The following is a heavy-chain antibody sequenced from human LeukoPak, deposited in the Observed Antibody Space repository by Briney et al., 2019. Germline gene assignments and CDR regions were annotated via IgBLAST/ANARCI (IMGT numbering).Heavy chain of an antibody. CDR3: AKGKAGGIAAGSDN. CDR2: ISHDGYNS. CDR1: GFTFSDFA. Sequence: GGSLRLSCAASGFTFSDFAVHWVRQSPVKGLEWVAAISHDGYNSYYADSLKGRFTISRDNSKNTLNLQMNSLRAEDTAVYYCAKGKAGGIAAGSDNWGQGTLVTVSS. D-gene: IGHD6-13*01. J-gene: IGHJ4*02. V-gene: IGHV3-30-3*01.